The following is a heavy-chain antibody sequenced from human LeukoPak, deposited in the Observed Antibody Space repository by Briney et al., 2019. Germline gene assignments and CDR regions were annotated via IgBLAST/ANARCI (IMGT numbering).Heavy chain of an antibody. J-gene: IGHJ4*02. CDR1: GYTFTSYD. CDR3: ARGPPNWGYDY. D-gene: IGHD7-27*01. CDR2: MSPNSGNT. Sequence: ASVKVSCKASGYTFTSYDINWVRQATGQGLEWMGWMSPNSGNTGYAQKSQGRVTMTRSTSMSTAYMELSSLRSEDTAVYYCARGPPNWGYDYRGQGTLVTVSS. V-gene: IGHV1-8*01.